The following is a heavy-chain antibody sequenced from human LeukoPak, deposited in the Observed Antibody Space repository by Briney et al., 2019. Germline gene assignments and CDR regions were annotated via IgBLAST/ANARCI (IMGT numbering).Heavy chain of an antibody. D-gene: IGHD3-22*01. V-gene: IGHV1-3*01. CDR1: GYTFTSYA. CDR3: ARDLRPPGGYYYVRGMDV. J-gene: IGHJ6*02. Sequence: ASVKVSCKASGYTFTSYAMHWVRQAPGQRLEWMGWINAGNGNTKYSQKFQGRVTITRDTSASTAYMELSSLRSEDTAVCYCARDLRPPGGYYYVRGMDVWGQGTTVTVSS. CDR2: INAGNGNT.